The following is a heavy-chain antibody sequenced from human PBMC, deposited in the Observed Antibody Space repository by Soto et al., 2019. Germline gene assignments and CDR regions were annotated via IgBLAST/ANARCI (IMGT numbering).Heavy chain of an antibody. CDR2: IYYSGST. CDR1: GGSISSYY. D-gene: IGHD5-18*01. J-gene: IGHJ6*02. V-gene: IGHV4-59*01. Sequence: SETLSLTCTVSGGSISSYYWSWIRQPPGKGLEWIGYIYYSGSTNYNPSLKSRVTISVDTSKNQFSLKLSSVTAADTAVYYCARVRGYSYGYGRYYYGMDVWGQGTTVTVS. CDR3: ARVRGYSYGYGRYYYGMDV.